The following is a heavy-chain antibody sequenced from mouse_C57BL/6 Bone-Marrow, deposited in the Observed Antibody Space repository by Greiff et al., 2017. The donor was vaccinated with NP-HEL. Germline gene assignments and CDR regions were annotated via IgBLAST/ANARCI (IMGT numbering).Heavy chain of an antibody. CDR3: AIWLLDWYFDV. D-gene: IGHD2-2*01. J-gene: IGHJ1*03. CDR2: IYPGSGNT. Sequence: QVQLQQSGAELVRPGASVKLSCKASGYTFTDYYINWVKQRPGQGLEWIARIYPGSGNTYYNEKFKGKATLTAEKSSSNAYMQLSSLTSEDSAFYFCAIWLLDWYFDVWGTGTTLTVSS. CDR1: GYTFTDYY. V-gene: IGHV1-76*01.